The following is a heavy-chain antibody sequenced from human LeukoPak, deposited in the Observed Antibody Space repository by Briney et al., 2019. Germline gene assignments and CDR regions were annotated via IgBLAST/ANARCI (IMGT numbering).Heavy chain of an antibody. CDR2: SSSSSSYI. D-gene: IGHD3-16*02. J-gene: IGHJ3*02. V-gene: IGHV3-21*01. CDR3: ARQMITFGGVIVRDDAFDI. CDR1: GFTFSSYS. Sequence: PGGSLRLSCAASGFTFSSYSMNWVRQAPGKGLEWVSSSSSSSSYIYYADSVKGRFTISRDNAKNSLYLQMNSLRAEDTAVYYCARQMITFGGVIVRDDAFDIWGQGTMVTVSS.